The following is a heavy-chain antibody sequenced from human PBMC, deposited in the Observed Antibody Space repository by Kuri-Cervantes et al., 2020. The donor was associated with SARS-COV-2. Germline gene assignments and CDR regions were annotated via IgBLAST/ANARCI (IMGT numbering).Heavy chain of an antibody. Sequence: ASVKVSCKASGYTFSDYGVSWVRQAPGQGLEWVGWIGDHNDNTIYAQKVQDRVTMTTDASTSTAYMELRSLRSDDTAVYYCAREDGGAVAGTSGWFDPWGQGTPVTVSS. CDR3: AREDGGAVAGTSGWFDP. J-gene: IGHJ5*02. CDR1: GYTFSDYG. D-gene: IGHD6-19*01. V-gene: IGHV1-18*01. CDR2: IGDHNDNT.